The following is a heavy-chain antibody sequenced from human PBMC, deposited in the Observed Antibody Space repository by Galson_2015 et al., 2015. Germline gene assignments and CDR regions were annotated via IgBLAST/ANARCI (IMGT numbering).Heavy chain of an antibody. CDR1: GGTFSSYA. CDR3: ARGNSRDGYNFNY. V-gene: IGHV1-69*13. J-gene: IGHJ4*02. D-gene: IGHD5-24*01. Sequence: SVKVSCKASGGTFSSYAISWVRQAPGQGLEWMGGIIPIFGTANYAQKFQGRVTITADESTSTAYMELSSLRFEDTAVYYCARGNSRDGYNFNYWGQGTLVTVSS. CDR2: IIPIFGTA.